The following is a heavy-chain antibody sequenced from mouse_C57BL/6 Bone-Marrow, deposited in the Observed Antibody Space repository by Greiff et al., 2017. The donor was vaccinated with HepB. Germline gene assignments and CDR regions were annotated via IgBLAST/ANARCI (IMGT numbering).Heavy chain of an antibody. Sequence: EVKLMESGGGLVKPGGSLKLSCAASGFTFSSYAMSWVRQTPEKRLEWVATISDGGSYTYYPDNVKGRFTISRDNAKNNLYLQMSHLKSEDTAMYYCARDRRYYGRYWYFDVWGTGTTVTVSS. V-gene: IGHV5-4*01. D-gene: IGHD1-1*01. CDR3: ARDRRYYGRYWYFDV. J-gene: IGHJ1*03. CDR2: ISDGGSYT. CDR1: GFTFSSYA.